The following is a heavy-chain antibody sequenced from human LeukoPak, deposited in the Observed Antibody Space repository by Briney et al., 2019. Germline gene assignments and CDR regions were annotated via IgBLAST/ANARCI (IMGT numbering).Heavy chain of an antibody. CDR2: INHSRST. J-gene: IGHJ4*02. Sequence: SETLSLTCGVYGGSFSGYYWSWIRQPPGKGLEWIGEINHSRSTNYNPSLKSRVTISVDTSKNQFSLKLSSVTAADTAVYYCARVPPPAARPVQGFYWGQGTLVTVSS. CDR1: GGSFSGYY. CDR3: ARVPPPAARPVQGFY. D-gene: IGHD6-6*01. V-gene: IGHV4-34*01.